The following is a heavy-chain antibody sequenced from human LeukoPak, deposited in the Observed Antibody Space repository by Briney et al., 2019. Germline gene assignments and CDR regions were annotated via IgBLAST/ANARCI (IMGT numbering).Heavy chain of an antibody. V-gene: IGHV3-48*01. CDR1: EFTFSSYS. Sequence: GGSLRLSCAASEFTFSSYSMNWVRQAPGKGLEWVSYITNSGNSKSYADSVKGRFTISRDNTKNSLYLQMNSLRAEDTAVYYCAKQLGYCSDGSCYFPYWGQGTLVTVSS. J-gene: IGHJ4*02. CDR2: ITNSGNSK. CDR3: AKQLGYCSDGSCYFPY. D-gene: IGHD2-15*01.